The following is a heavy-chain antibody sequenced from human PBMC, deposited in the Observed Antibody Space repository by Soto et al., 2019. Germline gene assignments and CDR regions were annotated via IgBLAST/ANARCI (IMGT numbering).Heavy chain of an antibody. V-gene: IGHV3-23*01. CDR2: ISGSGGST. D-gene: IGHD3-10*01. CDR1: GFTFSSYA. CDR3: MALRASGDY. Sequence: PGGSLRLSCAASGFTFSSYAMSWVRQAPGKGLEWVSAISGSGGSTHYADSVKGRFTISRDNSKNTLYLQMNSLRAEDTAVYYGMALRASGDYWGQGTLVTVSS. J-gene: IGHJ4*02.